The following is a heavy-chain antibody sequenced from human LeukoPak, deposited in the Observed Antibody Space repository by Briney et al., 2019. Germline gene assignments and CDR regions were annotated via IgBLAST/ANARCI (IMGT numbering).Heavy chain of an antibody. Sequence: PGGSLRLSCAASGFTFSRYSMNWVRQAPGKGLEWVSSISSSSSYIYYADSVKGRLTISRDNAKNSLYLQMNSLRAEDTAVYYCARDRKFHSSGYYYVLNFDYWGQGTLVTVSS. CDR2: ISSSSSYI. D-gene: IGHD3-22*01. CDR1: GFTFSRYS. CDR3: ARDRKFHSSGYYYVLNFDY. J-gene: IGHJ4*02. V-gene: IGHV3-21*01.